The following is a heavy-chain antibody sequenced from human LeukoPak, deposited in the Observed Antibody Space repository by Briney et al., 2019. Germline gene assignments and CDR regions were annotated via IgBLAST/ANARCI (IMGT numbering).Heavy chain of an antibody. J-gene: IGHJ2*01. Sequence: ESLKLSCAASGFTFSDAWMSWVRQPPGKGLEWIGEIYHSGSTNYNPSLKSRVTISVDKSKNQFSLKLSSVTAADTAVYYCARPRVRNWYFDLWGRGTLVTVSS. CDR3: ARPRVRNWYFDL. D-gene: IGHD3-10*01. V-gene: IGHV4-4*02. CDR1: GFTFSDAW. CDR2: IYHSGST.